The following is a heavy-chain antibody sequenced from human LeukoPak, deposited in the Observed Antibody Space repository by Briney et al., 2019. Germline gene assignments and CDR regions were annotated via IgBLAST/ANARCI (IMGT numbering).Heavy chain of an antibody. D-gene: IGHD5-24*01. CDR3: SKESWHT. CDR2: ITRGTT. CDR1: GFTFSSYW. Sequence: GGSLRLSCAASGFTFSSYWMHWVRQAPGEGLEWVSTITRGTTYYADSVKGRFTISGDTSTNTLYLQMDNLTVEDTAVYYCSKESWHTWGQGTLVTVSP. V-gene: IGHV3-23*01. J-gene: IGHJ5*02.